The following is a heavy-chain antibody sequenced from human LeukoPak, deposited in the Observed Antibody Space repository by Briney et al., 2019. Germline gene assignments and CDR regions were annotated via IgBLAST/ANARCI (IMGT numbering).Heavy chain of an antibody. D-gene: IGHD3-3*01. Sequence: GESLKISCKGSGYSFTSYWIGWVRQMPGKGLEWMGIIYPGDSDTRYSPSFQGQVTISADKSISTAYLQWSSLKASDTAMYYCGRLAKTDVLRFLEWLFADYWGQGTLVTVSS. CDR3: GRLAKTDVLRFLEWLFADY. V-gene: IGHV5-51*01. J-gene: IGHJ4*02. CDR1: GYSFTSYW. CDR2: IYPGDSDT.